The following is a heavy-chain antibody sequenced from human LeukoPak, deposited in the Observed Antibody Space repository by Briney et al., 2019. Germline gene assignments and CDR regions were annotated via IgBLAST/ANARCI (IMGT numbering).Heavy chain of an antibody. D-gene: IGHD5-18*01. V-gene: IGHV3-11*01. J-gene: IGHJ4*01. CDR1: GFTFNDYQ. CDR3: AGEGYSSSFDY. Sequence: GGSLRLSCAASGFTFNDYQMNWIRQAPGKGAEWVSYISNSCTTIFYADSVRGRFTVSRDNARNSLLLQMDYLSAEDTAVYYCAGEGYSSSFDYWGQGALVTVSS. CDR2: ISNSCTTI.